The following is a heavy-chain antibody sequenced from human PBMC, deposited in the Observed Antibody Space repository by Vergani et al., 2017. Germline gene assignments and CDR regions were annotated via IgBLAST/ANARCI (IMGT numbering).Heavy chain of an antibody. CDR2: INHSGST. V-gene: IGHV4-34*01. CDR3: ARGRRYSSGWTDY. J-gene: IGHJ4*02. CDR1: GGSFSGYY. D-gene: IGHD6-19*01. Sequence: QVQLQQWGAGLLKPSETLSLTCAVYGGSFSGYYWSWIRQPPGKGLEWIGEINHSGSTNYNPSLKSRVTISVDTSKNQFSLKLSSVTAADTAVYYCARGRRYSSGWTDYWGQGTLVTVSS.